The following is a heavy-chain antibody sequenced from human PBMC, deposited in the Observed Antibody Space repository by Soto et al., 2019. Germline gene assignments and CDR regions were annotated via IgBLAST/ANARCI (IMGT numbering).Heavy chain of an antibody. CDR2: IYTSETT. Sequence: XETLSLTCTVSGGSISSYYWSWIRQPAGKGLEWIGRIYTSETTNYNPSLKSRVTMSIDSSRNQFSLKLSSVTAADTAVYYCARDEGLTTVPSFDFWGKGTLVTVSS. J-gene: IGHJ4*02. V-gene: IGHV4-4*07. CDR1: GGSISSYY. CDR3: ARDEGLTTVPSFDF. D-gene: IGHD4-17*01.